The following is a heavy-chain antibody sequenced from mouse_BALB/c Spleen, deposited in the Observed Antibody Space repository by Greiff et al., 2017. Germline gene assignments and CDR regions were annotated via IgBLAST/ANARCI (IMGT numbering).Heavy chain of an antibody. V-gene: IGHV5-12-1*01. Sequence: EVQGVESGGGLVKPGGSLKLSCAASGFSFSSYDMSWVRQTPEKRLEWVAYISSGGGSTYYPDTVKGRFTISRDNAKNTLYLQMSSLKSEDTAMYYCARGYGYGWGQGTLVTVSA. CDR2: ISSGGGST. CDR1: GFSFSSYD. CDR3: ARGYGYG. D-gene: IGHD1-2*01. J-gene: IGHJ3*01.